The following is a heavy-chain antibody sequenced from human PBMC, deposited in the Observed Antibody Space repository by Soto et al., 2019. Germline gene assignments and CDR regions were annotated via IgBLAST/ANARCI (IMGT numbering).Heavy chain of an antibody. J-gene: IGHJ5*02. CDR1: GLTFSSSA. CDR3: ARNTDHRLVRGWLDP. V-gene: IGHV3-30-3*01. Sequence: QGQLHESGGGVVHPGTSLRLSCAASGLTFSSSAMHWVRQAPGKGLEWVAMISHDGSHEYYGDSVKGRFSVSRDNSHNILHLPMNSLRIEDTAVYFCARNTDHRLVRGWLDPWGQGTLVTVSS. CDR2: ISHDGSHE. D-gene: IGHD3-10*01.